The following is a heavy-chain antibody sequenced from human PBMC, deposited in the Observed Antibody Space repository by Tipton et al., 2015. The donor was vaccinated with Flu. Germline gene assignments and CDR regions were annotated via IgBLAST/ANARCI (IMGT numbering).Heavy chain of an antibody. J-gene: IGHJ5*02. Sequence: SLRLSCAASGFTFSSYWMNWVRQAPRKGLEWVANIKQDGSEKYYVDSVKGQFTISRDNAKNSLYLQMTNLRAEDTAVYYCAGGSGWLIDSWGQGTLVPVSS. V-gene: IGHV3-7*04. CDR2: IKQDGSEK. CDR3: AGGSGWLIDS. D-gene: IGHD6-19*01. CDR1: GFTFSSYW.